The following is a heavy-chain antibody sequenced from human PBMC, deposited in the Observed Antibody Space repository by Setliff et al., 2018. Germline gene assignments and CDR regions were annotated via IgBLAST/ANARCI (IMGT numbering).Heavy chain of an antibody. CDR3: ARDPGWKQFDY. J-gene: IGHJ4*02. Sequence: GGSLRLSCAGSGFSFGIFWMSWVRQAPGKGLEWVATIKEDGSVKYYVDSVKGRFTISRDNAKKSLYLQMNSLRAEDTAVYYCARDPGWKQFDYWGQGTLVTVSS. V-gene: IGHV3-7*03. CDR1: GFSFGIFW. CDR2: IKEDGSVK. D-gene: IGHD6-19*01.